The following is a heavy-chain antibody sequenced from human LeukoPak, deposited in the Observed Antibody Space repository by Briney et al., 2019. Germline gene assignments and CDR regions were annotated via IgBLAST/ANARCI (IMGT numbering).Heavy chain of an antibody. D-gene: IGHD1-26*01. J-gene: IGHJ4*02. CDR1: GFTFSSYA. V-gene: IGHV3-11*04. CDR3: ARFRALGSFDY. CDR2: ISSSGSTI. Sequence: GGSLRLSCAASGFTFSSYAMSWIRQAPGKGLEWVSYISSSGSTIYYADSVKGRFTISRDNAKNSLYLQMNSLRAEDTAVYYCARFRALGSFDYWGQGTLVTVSS.